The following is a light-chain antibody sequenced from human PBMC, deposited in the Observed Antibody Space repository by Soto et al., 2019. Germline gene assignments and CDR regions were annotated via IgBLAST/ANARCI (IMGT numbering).Light chain of an antibody. J-gene: IGKJ4*01. Sequence: EIVLTQSPATLSMSPGESATLSCRASQSIGTSLAWYQHRPGQPPRLLIYDAFNRATGIPARFSGGGSGTDFTLTISSLEPEDFAVYYCQQRASWPPFTFGGGTKVDIK. CDR1: QSIGTS. CDR2: DAF. V-gene: IGKV3-11*01. CDR3: QQRASWPPFT.